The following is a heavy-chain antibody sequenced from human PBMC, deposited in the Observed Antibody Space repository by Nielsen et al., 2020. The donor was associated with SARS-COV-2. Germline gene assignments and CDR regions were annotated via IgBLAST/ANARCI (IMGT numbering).Heavy chain of an antibody. D-gene: IGHD6-13*01. CDR2: IYYSGST. CDR3: ARDDVYSSSWYIRGTVGAFDI. Sequence: WIRQPPGKGLEWIGSIYYSGSTYYNPSLKSRVTISVDTSKNQFSLKLSSVTAADTAVYYCARDDVYSSSWYIRGTVGAFDIWGQGTMVTVSS. V-gene: IGHV4-39*02. J-gene: IGHJ3*02.